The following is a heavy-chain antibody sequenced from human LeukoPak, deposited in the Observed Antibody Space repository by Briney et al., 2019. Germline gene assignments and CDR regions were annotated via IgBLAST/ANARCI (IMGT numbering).Heavy chain of an antibody. Sequence: GGSLRLSCAASGFTFSSYWMSWVRQAPGKGLEWVANIKQDGSEKYYVDSVKGRFTISRDNAKNSLYLQMNSLRAEDTAVSYCARVGYSGYDYGDFDYWGQGTLVTVSS. J-gene: IGHJ4*02. V-gene: IGHV3-7*01. CDR2: IKQDGSEK. CDR3: ARVGYSGYDYGDFDY. D-gene: IGHD5-12*01. CDR1: GFTFSSYW.